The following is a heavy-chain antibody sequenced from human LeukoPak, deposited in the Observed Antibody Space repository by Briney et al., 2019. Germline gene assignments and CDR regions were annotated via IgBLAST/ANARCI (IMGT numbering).Heavy chain of an antibody. CDR3: ARDADVVVPAAIHPYYYYGMDV. V-gene: IGHV3-11*01. J-gene: IGHJ6*02. Sequence: PGGSLRLSCAASGFTFSDYYMSWIRQAPGKGLEWVSYISSSGSTIYYADSVKGRFTISRDNAKNSLYLQMNSLRAEDTAVYYCARDADVVVPAAIHPYYYYGMDVWGQGTTVTASS. CDR1: GFTFSDYY. CDR2: ISSSGSTI. D-gene: IGHD2-2*02.